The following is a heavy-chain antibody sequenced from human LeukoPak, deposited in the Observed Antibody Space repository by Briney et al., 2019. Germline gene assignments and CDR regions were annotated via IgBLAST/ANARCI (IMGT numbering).Heavy chain of an antibody. J-gene: IGHJ1*01. CDR3: AREVDTYYDSSGYYFQH. CDR1: GYTFTGYY. CDR2: INPNSGGT. D-gene: IGHD3-22*01. V-gene: IGHV1-2*02. Sequence: GASVKVSCKASGYTFTGYYMHWVRQAPGQGLEWMGWINPNSGGTNYAQKFQGRVTMTRDTSISTAYMELSRLRSDDTAVYYCAREVDTYYDSSGYYFQHWGQGTLVTVSS.